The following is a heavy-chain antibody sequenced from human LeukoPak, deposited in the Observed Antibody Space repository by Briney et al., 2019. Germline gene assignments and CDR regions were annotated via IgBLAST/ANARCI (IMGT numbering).Heavy chain of an antibody. Sequence: SETLSLTCTVSGGSISNYYWSWIRQPPGKGLEWIGYIYYSGGTNYNPSLKSRVTISVDTSKNQFSLKLNSVTAADTAIYYCARGNMWDYRRYYYYMDVWGKGTTVTVSS. CDR1: GGSISNYY. D-gene: IGHD4-11*01. J-gene: IGHJ6*03. CDR3: ARGNMWDYRRYYYYMDV. V-gene: IGHV4-59*12. CDR2: IYYSGGT.